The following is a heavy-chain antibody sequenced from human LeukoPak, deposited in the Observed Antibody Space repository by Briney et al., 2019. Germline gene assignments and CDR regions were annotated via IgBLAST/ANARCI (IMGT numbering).Heavy chain of an antibody. CDR2: INPNSGGT. CDR1: GYTFTGYY. V-gene: IGHV1-2*02. Sequence: ASVKVSCRASGYTFTGYYMHWVRQAPGQGLEWMGWINPNSGGTNYAQKFQGRVTMTRDTSISTAYMELSRLRSEDTAVYYCARDSKGDSSGSPGGYFDYWGQGTLVTVSS. J-gene: IGHJ4*02. CDR3: ARDSKGDSSGSPGGYFDY. D-gene: IGHD3-22*01.